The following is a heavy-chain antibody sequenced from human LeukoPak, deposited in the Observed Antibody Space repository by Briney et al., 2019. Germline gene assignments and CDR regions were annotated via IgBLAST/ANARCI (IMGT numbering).Heavy chain of an antibody. Sequence: GASVKVSCKTSGYTFSNYGISWVRQAPGQGLEWMGWISGYNGNTKYREKFLGRVTMTTDTSTGIAYMELRNLRSDDTALYYCARVTGKFTQYAFDIWGQGTLVTVPS. J-gene: IGHJ3*02. V-gene: IGHV1-18*01. D-gene: IGHD3-9*01. CDR1: GYTFSNYG. CDR2: ISGYNGNT. CDR3: ARVTGKFTQYAFDI.